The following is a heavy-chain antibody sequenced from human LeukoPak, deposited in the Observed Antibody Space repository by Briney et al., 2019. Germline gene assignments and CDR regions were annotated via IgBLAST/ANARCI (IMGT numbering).Heavy chain of an antibody. CDR3: ASDIVVVPAADY. V-gene: IGHV3-11*04. CDR2: ISSSGSTI. Sequence: KPGGSLRLSCAASGFTFSDYYMSWIRQAPGKGLEWVSYISSSGSTIYYADSVKGRFTISRDNAKNSLYLQMSSLRAEDTAVYYCASDIVVVPAADYWGQGTLVTVSS. J-gene: IGHJ4*02. D-gene: IGHD2-2*01. CDR1: GFTFSDYY.